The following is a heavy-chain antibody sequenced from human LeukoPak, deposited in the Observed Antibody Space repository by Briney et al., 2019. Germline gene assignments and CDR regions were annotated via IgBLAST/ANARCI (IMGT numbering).Heavy chain of an antibody. V-gene: IGHV4-61*02. CDR1: GGSISSGSYY. J-gene: IGHJ4*02. CDR3: ARRGPYYFDY. CDR2: IYTSGST. Sequence: SQTLSLTCTVSGGSISSGSYYWSWIRQPAGKGLEWIGRIYTSGSTNYNPSLKSRVTISVDTSKNQFSLKLSSVTAADTAVYYCARRGPYYFDYWGQGTLVTVSS.